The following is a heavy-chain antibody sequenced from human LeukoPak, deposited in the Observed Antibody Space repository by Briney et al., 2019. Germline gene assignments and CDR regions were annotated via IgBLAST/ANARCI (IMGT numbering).Heavy chain of an antibody. J-gene: IGHJ4*02. CDR2: IYYSGST. Sequence: PSETLSLTCTVSGGSISSYYWSWIRQPPGKGLEWIGYIYYSGSTNYNPSLKSQVTISVDTSKNQFSLKLSSVTAADTAVYYCARDGAGSGYWGQGTLVTVSS. V-gene: IGHV4-59*01. CDR3: ARDGAGSGY. CDR1: GGSISSYY. D-gene: IGHD6-19*01.